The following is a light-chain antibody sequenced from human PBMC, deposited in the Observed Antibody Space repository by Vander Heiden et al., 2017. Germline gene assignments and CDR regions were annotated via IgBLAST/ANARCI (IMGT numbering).Light chain of an antibody. J-gene: IGLJ2*01. CDR1: NLEDGS. Sequence: SYEVPQPPSVSVSPGQTATITCSGVNLEDGSTYWYQQTLGQSPVAVIIRDKKRPSGIPERFSASSSGNTATLTISGTQTIDEADYYCQAWDSKTVIFGGGTKLTVL. CDR3: QAWDSKTVI. V-gene: IGLV3-1*01. CDR2: RDK.